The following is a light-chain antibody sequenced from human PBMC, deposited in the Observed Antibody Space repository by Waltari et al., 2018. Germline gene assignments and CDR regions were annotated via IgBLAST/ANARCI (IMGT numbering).Light chain of an antibody. CDR1: RSDVGGYNY. J-gene: IGLJ3*02. V-gene: IGLV2-11*01. Sequence: QSALTQPRSVSESPGQSVTISCTGTRSDVGGYNYISWYQHHPGKDPKRIIYDVTKRPSGVPDRFSASKSGNTASLTISGRRAEDEADYYCSSYAGTYTGVFGGGTKLTVL. CDR2: DVT. CDR3: SSYAGTYTGV.